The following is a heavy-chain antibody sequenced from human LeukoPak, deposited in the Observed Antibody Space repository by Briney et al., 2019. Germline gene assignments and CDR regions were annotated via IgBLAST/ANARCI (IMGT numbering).Heavy chain of an antibody. Sequence: GGSLRLSCAASGFTFSSYWMSWVRQAPGKGLEWVANIKQDGSEKYYVASVKGRFTISRDNAKNSLYLQMNSLRAEDTAVYYCAKDHVVLWFGELLAFDIWGQGTMVTVSS. CDR3: AKDHVVLWFGELLAFDI. CDR2: IKQDGSEK. D-gene: IGHD3-10*01. J-gene: IGHJ3*02. V-gene: IGHV3-7*03. CDR1: GFTFSSYW.